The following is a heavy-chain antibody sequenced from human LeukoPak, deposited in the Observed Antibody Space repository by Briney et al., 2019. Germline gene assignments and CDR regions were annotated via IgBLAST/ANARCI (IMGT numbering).Heavy chain of an antibody. Sequence: GALRLSCAASGFTFSSYGMHWVRQAPGRGLEWVSYISDSGTTIYYGDSVKGRFTISRDNAKKSLYLQMNSLRAEDTAVYYCARVRYFDWLGPFDYWGQGTLVTVSS. CDR2: ISDSGTTI. CDR1: GFTFSSYG. J-gene: IGHJ4*02. D-gene: IGHD3-9*01. V-gene: IGHV3-48*04. CDR3: ARVRYFDWLGPFDY.